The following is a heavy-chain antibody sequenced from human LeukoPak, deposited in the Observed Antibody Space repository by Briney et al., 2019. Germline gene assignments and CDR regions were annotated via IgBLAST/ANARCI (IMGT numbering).Heavy chain of an antibody. V-gene: IGHV1-24*01. Sequence: ASVKVSCKVSGYTLTELSMHWVRQAPGKGLEWMGGFDPEDGETTYAQKFQGRVTMTEDTSTDTAYMELSSLRSEDTAVYYCATQGGYCSSTSCYGSQYYYYMDVWGKGTTVTVSS. CDR1: GYTLTELS. CDR2: FDPEDGET. CDR3: ATQGGYCSSTSCYGSQYYYYMDV. J-gene: IGHJ6*03. D-gene: IGHD2-2*01.